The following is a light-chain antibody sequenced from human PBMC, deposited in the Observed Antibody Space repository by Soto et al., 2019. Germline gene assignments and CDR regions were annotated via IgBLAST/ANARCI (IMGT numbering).Light chain of an antibody. CDR2: AAS. V-gene: IGKV1-27*01. Sequence: IQLTQSPSSLSTSVRDRVTITCRASQGITNYLAWYQRKPGKVPKLLIYAASTLQSGVPSRFSGSGSGTDFTLTISSLQPEDVATYYCQNYKSALRITFGQGTRLEIK. CDR3: QNYKSALRIT. CDR1: QGITNY. J-gene: IGKJ5*01.